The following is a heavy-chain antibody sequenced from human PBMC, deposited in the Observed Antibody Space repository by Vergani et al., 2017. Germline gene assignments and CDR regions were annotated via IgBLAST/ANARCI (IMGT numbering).Heavy chain of an antibody. Sequence: QVQLQQWGAGLLKPSETLSLTCAVYGGSFSGFYWSWIRQPPGKGLEWIGEINHSGSTNYNPSLKSRFTISVDTSKNKFSMKLSSVTAADTAVYYCARTAKNIVVVPASRTGGSGSGYFDLWGRGTLVTVSS. CDR2: INHSGST. J-gene: IGHJ2*01. CDR3: ARTAKNIVVVPASRTGGSGSGYFDL. CDR1: GGSFSGFY. V-gene: IGHV4-34*01. D-gene: IGHD2-2*01.